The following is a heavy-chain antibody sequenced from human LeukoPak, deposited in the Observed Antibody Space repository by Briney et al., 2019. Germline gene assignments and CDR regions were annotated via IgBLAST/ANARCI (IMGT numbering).Heavy chain of an antibody. CDR2: IYYSGST. Sequence: PSETLSLTCTVSGGSISSYYWSWIRQPPGKGLEWIGYIYYSGSTNYNPSLKSRVTISVDTSKNQFSLKLSSVTAADTAVYYCAREGGYGELTRGQGTLVTVSS. CDR3: AREGGYGELT. J-gene: IGHJ4*02. V-gene: IGHV4-59*01. D-gene: IGHD4-17*01. CDR1: GGSISSYY.